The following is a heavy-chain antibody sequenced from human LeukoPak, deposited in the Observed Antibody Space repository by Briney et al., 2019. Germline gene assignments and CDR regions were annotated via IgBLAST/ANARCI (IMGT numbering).Heavy chain of an antibody. CDR1: GFTFSRYA. V-gene: IGHV3-23*01. CDR3: AVVVAATGGVGWFDP. CDR2: ISGSGGST. Sequence: GGSLRLSCAASGFTFSRYAMSWVREAPGKGLEWVSAISGSGGSTYYADSVKGRFTISRDNSKNTLYLQMNSLRAEDTAVYYCAVVVAATGGVGWFDPWGQGTLVTASS. J-gene: IGHJ5*02. D-gene: IGHD2-15*01.